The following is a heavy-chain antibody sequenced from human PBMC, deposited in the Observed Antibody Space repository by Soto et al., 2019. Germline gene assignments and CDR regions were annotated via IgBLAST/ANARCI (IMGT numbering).Heavy chain of an antibody. D-gene: IGHD3-9*01. CDR1: GFTFSSYG. V-gene: IGHV3-30*18. Sequence: QVQLVESGGGVVQPGRSLRLSCAASGFTFSSYGMHWVRQAPGKGLEWVAVISYDGSNKYHADSVKGRFTISRDNSKNTLYLQMNSLRAEDTAVYYCAKDPRLDILTGPFDYWGQGTLVTVSS. CDR2: ISYDGSNK. CDR3: AKDPRLDILTGPFDY. J-gene: IGHJ4*02.